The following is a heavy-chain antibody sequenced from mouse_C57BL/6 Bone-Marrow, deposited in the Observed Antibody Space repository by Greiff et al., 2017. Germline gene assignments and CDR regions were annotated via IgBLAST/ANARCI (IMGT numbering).Heavy chain of an antibody. V-gene: IGHV6-6*01. Sequence: EVKLVESGGGLVQPGGSMKLSCAASGFTFSDAWMDWVRQSPEKGLEWVAEIRNKANNHATYYAESVKGRFTISRDDSKSSVYLQMNSLRAEDTGIYYCTRRGTVVTLDYFDYWGQGTTLTVSS. CDR2: IRNKANNHAT. D-gene: IGHD1-1*01. J-gene: IGHJ2*01. CDR1: GFTFSDAW. CDR3: TRRGTVVTLDYFDY.